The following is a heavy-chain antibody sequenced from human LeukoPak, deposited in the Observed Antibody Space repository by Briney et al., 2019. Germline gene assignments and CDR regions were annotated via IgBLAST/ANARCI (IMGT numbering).Heavy chain of an antibody. J-gene: IGHJ4*02. CDR3: AKAAIAIVDY. Sequence: PGGSLRLSCAASGFTFSRYAVSWVRQAPGKGVEWVSAISGSGGSTYYADCVKGRFTISRDNSKNTLYLQMNSLRAEDTAVYYCAKAAIAIVDYWGQGTLVSVSS. CDR2: ISGSGGST. V-gene: IGHV3-23*01. CDR1: GFTFSRYA. D-gene: IGHD6-13*01.